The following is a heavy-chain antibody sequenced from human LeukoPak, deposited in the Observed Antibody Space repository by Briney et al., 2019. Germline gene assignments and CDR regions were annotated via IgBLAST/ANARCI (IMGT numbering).Heavy chain of an antibody. V-gene: IGHV3-23*01. CDR3: AKQDIVVVPAAMFFKTEFDF. Sequence: GGSLRLSCAASGFPFSNYAMSWVRQAPGKGLEWVSAIGAGGDNTYFADSVKGRFTISRDNSKNTLYLQMNSLRAEDTAVYYCAKQDIVVVPAAMFFKTEFDFWGQGTLVTVSS. D-gene: IGHD2-2*01. CDR2: IGAGGDNT. CDR1: GFPFSNYA. J-gene: IGHJ4*02.